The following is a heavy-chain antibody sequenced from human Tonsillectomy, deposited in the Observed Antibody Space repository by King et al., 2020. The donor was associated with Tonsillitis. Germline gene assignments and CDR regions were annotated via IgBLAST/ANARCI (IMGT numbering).Heavy chain of an antibody. Sequence: VQLVESGGGLVKPGGSLRLSCVMSGFSFSDYDMNWVRQAPGKGLEWVSSISSTRRYIQYADSVKGLFTISRDNAKNLLFLQMDSLRVENTAVYFWAKDKGAGYYDNSRGAFDIWGQGTMVIVSS. D-gene: IGHD3-22*01. V-gene: IGHV3-21*06. CDR1: GFSFSDYD. CDR2: ISSTRRYI. CDR3: AKDKGAGYYDNSRGAFDI. J-gene: IGHJ3*02.